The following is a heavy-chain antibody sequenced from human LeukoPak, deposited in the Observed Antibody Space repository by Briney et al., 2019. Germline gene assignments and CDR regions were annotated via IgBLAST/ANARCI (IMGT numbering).Heavy chain of an antibody. V-gene: IGHV3-9*01. J-gene: IGHJ4*02. Sequence: GRSLRLSCAASGLTFDDYATHWVRQAPGKGLEWVSGIRWNSGSIGYADSVKGRFTISRDNAKNSLYLQMNSLRAEDTALYYCAKGGGYSSSWYLYFDYWGQGTLVTVSS. CDR3: AKGGGYSSSWYLYFDY. D-gene: IGHD6-13*01. CDR2: IRWNSGSI. CDR1: GLTFDDYA.